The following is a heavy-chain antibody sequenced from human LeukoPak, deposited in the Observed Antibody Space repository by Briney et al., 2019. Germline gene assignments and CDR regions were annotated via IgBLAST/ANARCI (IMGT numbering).Heavy chain of an antibody. V-gene: IGHV4-59*11. J-gene: IGHJ4*02. D-gene: IGHD2-2*01. CDR1: GGSISSHY. CDR2: IYYSGST. CDR3: ARGRVGCSSTSCYHFDY. Sequence: SETLSLTCTVSGGSISSHYWSWIRQPPGKGLEWIGYIYYSGSTNYNPSLKSRVTISVDTSKNQFSLKLSSVTAADTAVYYCARGRVGCSSTSCYHFDYWGQGTLVTVSS.